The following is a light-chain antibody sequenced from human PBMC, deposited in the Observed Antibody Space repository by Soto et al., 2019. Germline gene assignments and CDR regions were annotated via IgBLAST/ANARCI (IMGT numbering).Light chain of an antibody. CDR1: QSVSSN. J-gene: IGKJ4*01. V-gene: IGKV3-15*01. Sequence: EIVMTQSPGTLSVSPGERATLSCRASQSVSSNLAWYQQRPGQAPRLLIYGASTRATGIPARFSGSGSGTEFTLTISSLQSEDFAVYYCLQYNHWPPWLTFGGGTKVEIK. CDR2: GAS. CDR3: LQYNHWPPWLT.